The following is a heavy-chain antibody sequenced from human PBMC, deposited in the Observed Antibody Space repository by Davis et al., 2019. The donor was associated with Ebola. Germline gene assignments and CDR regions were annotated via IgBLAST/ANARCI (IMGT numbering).Heavy chain of an antibody. V-gene: IGHV3-11*01. Sequence: GESLKISCAASGFTFSDYYMSWIRQAPGQGLEWVSFISGSATTVSYAESVRGRFTISRDNAKNSLYLQMHSLRAEDTAVYYCAKTMGWLQQSGEEYFQNWGQGTLVTVSS. CDR2: ISGSATTV. CDR3: AKTMGWLQQSGEEYFQN. J-gene: IGHJ1*01. CDR1: GFTFSDYY. D-gene: IGHD5-24*01.